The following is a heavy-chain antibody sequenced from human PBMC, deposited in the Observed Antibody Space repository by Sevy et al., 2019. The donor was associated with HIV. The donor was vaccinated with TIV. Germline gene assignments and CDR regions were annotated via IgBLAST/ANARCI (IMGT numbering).Heavy chain of an antibody. CDR3: ARDFRIPPRIFGPHAPGDYFDY. Sequence: ASVKVSCKASGYTFTSYGISWVRQAPGQGLEWMGWISAYNGNTNYAQKLQGRVTMTTDTSTSTAYMELRSLRSDDTVVYYCARDFRIPPRIFGPHAPGDYFDYWGQGTLVTVSS. CDR1: GYTFTSYG. D-gene: IGHD3-3*01. V-gene: IGHV1-18*01. J-gene: IGHJ4*02. CDR2: ISAYNGNT.